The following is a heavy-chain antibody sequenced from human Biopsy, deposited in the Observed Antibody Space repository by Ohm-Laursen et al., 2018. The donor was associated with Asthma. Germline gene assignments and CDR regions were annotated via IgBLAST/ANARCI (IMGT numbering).Heavy chain of an antibody. Sequence: ASVKVSCKTSGYTFNSAGITWVRQAPGQGLEWMGWISVYNGNTKVAQKLQDRVTMITDTSTSTAYMELRSMRSDDTAVYFCARAVDYSHYYGIDVWGKGPTVTVSP. CDR3: ARAVDYSHYYGIDV. D-gene: IGHD3-10*01. J-gene: IGHJ6*04. V-gene: IGHV1-18*01. CDR1: GYTFNSAG. CDR2: ISVYNGNT.